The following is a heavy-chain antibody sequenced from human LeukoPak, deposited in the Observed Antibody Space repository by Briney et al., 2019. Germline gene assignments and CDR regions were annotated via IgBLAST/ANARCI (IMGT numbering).Heavy chain of an antibody. Sequence: TGGSLRLSCAASGSTVSSYGMHWVRQAPGKGLEWVAFIRYDGSNKYYADSVKGRFTISRDNSKNTLYLQMNSLRAEDTAVYYCSRHDFWSGYGAFDIWGQGTMVTVSS. J-gene: IGHJ3*02. CDR2: IRYDGSNK. CDR1: GSTVSSYG. CDR3: SRHDFWSGYGAFDI. V-gene: IGHV3-30*02. D-gene: IGHD3-3*01.